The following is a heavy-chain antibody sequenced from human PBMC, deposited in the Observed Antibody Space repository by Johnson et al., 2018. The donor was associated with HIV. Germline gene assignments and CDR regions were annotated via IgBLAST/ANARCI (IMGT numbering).Heavy chain of an antibody. CDR3: ARDTSVDTWTLYPFDI. CDR1: GFTFSSYA. D-gene: IGHD5-18*01. Sequence: EVQLVESGGGLVQPGGSLRLSCAASGFTFSSYAMHWVRQAPGKGLEWVVNIKQDGSEKYYVDSVKGRFTISRDNAKNSLYLQRNSLRSEDTAVYYCARDTSVDTWTLYPFDIWGQGTMVTVSS. V-gene: IGHV3-7*01. CDR2: IKQDGSEK. J-gene: IGHJ3*02.